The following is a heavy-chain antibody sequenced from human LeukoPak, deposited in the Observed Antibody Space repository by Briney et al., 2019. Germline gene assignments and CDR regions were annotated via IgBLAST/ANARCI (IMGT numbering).Heavy chain of an antibody. Sequence: GGSLRLSCAASGFTFSSYGMHWVRQAPGKGLEWVAVISYDGSNKYYADSVKGRFTISRDNSKNTLYLQMNSLRAEDTAVYYCATSWYDILTGYYNRKPFDYWGQGTLVTVSS. D-gene: IGHD3-9*01. V-gene: IGHV3-30*03. CDR1: GFTFSSYG. CDR3: ATSWYDILTGYYNRKPFDY. J-gene: IGHJ4*02. CDR2: ISYDGSNK.